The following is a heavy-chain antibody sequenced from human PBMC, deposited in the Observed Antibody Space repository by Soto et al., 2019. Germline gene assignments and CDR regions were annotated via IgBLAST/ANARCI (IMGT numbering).Heavy chain of an antibody. CDR3: AKGGLVVPAAMGPTYYYYGMDV. J-gene: IGHJ6*02. Sequence: PGGPLRLSCAASGFTFSSYAMSWVRQAPGKGLEWVSAISGSGGSTYYADSVKGRFTISRDNSKNTLYLQMNSLRAEDTAVYYWAKGGLVVPAAMGPTYYYYGMDVWGQGTTVTVSS. CDR1: GFTFSSYA. CDR2: ISGSGGST. V-gene: IGHV3-23*01. D-gene: IGHD2-2*01.